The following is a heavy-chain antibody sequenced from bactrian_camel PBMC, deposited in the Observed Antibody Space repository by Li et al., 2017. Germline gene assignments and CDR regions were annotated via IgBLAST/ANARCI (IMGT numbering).Heavy chain of an antibody. Sequence: HVQLVESGGGSVQAGGSLRLSCAASEYSVRATCMAWFRQAPGKEREGVARIATGSGNTYYADSVKGRFTISQDNAKNTVYLQMNSLKPEDTAMYYCAAHKKIGSWRDGAFRYWGQGTQVTVS. CDR2: IATGSGNT. CDR1: EYSVRATC. J-gene: IGHJ6*01. D-gene: IGHD6*01. V-gene: IGHV3S63*01. CDR3: AAHKKIGSWRDGAFRY.